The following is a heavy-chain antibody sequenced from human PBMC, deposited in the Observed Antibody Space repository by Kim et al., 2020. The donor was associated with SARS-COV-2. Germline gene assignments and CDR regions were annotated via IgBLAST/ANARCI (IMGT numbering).Heavy chain of an antibody. CDR1: GYTFTSYD. Sequence: ASVKVSCKASGYTFTSYDINWVRQATGQGLEWMGWMNPNSGNTGYAQKFQGRVTMTRNTSISTAYMELSSLRSEDTAVYYCAVAPNDYGDYGAAQMYYYYGMDVRGQGTTVTVSS. CDR2: MNPNSGNT. J-gene: IGHJ6*02. D-gene: IGHD4-17*01. CDR3: AVAPNDYGDYGAAQMYYYYGMDV. V-gene: IGHV1-8*01.